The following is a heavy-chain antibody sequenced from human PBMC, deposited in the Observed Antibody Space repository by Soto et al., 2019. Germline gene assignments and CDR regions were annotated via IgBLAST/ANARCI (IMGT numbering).Heavy chain of an antibody. V-gene: IGHV4-31*03. CDR1: SGSISSGEYY. J-gene: IGHJ5*02. D-gene: IGHD6-6*01. CDR2: ISDSGRT. Sequence: LSLTCTVSSGSISSGEYYWTWIRQRPEKGLEWIGYISDSGRTYYSPSLMSRLIMSIDRSVNQFSLNLKSVTAADTAVYYCARGSFSSSSSWFDPWGQGALVTVYS. CDR3: ARGSFSSSSSWFDP.